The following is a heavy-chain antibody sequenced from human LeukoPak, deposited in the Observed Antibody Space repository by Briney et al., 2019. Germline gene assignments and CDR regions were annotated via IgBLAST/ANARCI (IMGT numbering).Heavy chain of an antibody. V-gene: IGHV1-69*04. CDR1: GGTFSSYA. J-gene: IGHJ1*01. Sequence: SVKVSCKASGGTFSSYAISWARQAPGQGLEWMGRIIPIFGIANYAQKFQGRVTITADKSTSTAYMELSSLRSEDTAVYYCAREAPDCGGDCYSGRFQHWGQGTLVTVSS. CDR3: AREAPDCGGDCYSGRFQH. D-gene: IGHD2-21*02. CDR2: IIPIFGIA.